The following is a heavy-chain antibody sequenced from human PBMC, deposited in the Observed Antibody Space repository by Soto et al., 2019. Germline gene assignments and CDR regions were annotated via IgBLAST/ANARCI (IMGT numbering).Heavy chain of an antibody. CDR3: ATSSGSPKGMDV. D-gene: IGHD6-19*01. Sequence: GGSLRLSCAASGFTFSSYGMHWVRQAPGKGLEWVAVISYDGSNKYYADSVKGRFTISRDNSKNTLYLQMNSLRAEDTAVYYCATSSGSPKGMDVWGQGTTVTVSS. CDR2: ISYDGSNK. CDR1: GFTFSSYG. V-gene: IGHV3-30*03. J-gene: IGHJ6*02.